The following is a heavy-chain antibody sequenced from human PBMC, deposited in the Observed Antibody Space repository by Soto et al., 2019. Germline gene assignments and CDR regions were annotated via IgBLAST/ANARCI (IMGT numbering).Heavy chain of an antibody. J-gene: IGHJ4*02. CDR2: ISSSGGSI. CDR1: GFTSSSYE. V-gene: IGHV3-48*03. CDR3: AAQGRSGRSGY. Sequence: GGSLRLSCAASGFTSSSYEMDWVRQAPGKGLEWLSYISSSGGSIYYVDSVKGRFTISRDNAKNSLYLQMSSLRAEDTAIYYCAAQGRSGRSGYWGQGALVTVSS.